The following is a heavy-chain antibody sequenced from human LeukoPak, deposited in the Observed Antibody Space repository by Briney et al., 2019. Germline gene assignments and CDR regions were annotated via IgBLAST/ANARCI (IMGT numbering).Heavy chain of an antibody. CDR3: TTQSPARYCSDGACYSSADY. V-gene: IGHV3-30*04. D-gene: IGHD2-15*01. CDR2: ISYDGSNK. Sequence: GGSLRLSCAASGFTFSSYAMHWVRQAPGKGLEWVAVISYDGSNKYYADSVKGRFTISRDNSKNTLYLQMNSLNTEDTAMYYCTTQSPARYCSDGACYSSADYWGQGTLVAVSS. CDR1: GFTFSSYA. J-gene: IGHJ4*02.